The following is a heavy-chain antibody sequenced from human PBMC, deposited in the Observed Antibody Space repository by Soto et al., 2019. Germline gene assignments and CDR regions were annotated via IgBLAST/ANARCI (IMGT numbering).Heavy chain of an antibody. CDR1: GFTFSSYS. V-gene: IGHV3-48*01. D-gene: IGHD6-13*01. J-gene: IGHJ6*02. CDR2: TSSSSSTI. Sequence: PGGSLRLSCAASGFTFSSYSMNWVRQAPGKGLEWVSYTSSSSSTIYYADSVKGRFTISRDNAKNSLYLQMNSLRAEDTAVYYCALAAAGGVYYYYGMDVWGQGTTVTVSS. CDR3: ALAAAGGVYYYYGMDV.